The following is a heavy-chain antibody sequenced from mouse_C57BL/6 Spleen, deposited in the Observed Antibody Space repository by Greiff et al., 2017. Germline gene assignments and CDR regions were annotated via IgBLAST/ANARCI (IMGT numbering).Heavy chain of an antibody. J-gene: IGHJ2*01. CDR1: GYTFTSYW. CDR3: ARGELGHDYFDY. D-gene: IGHD4-1*01. CDR2: IYPGSGST. V-gene: IGHV1-55*01. Sequence: QVQLQQPGAELVKPGASVKMSCKASGYTFTSYWITWVKQRPGQGLEWIGDIYPGSGSTNYNEKFKSKATLTVDTSSSTAYMQLSSLTSEDSAVYYCARGELGHDYFDYWGQGTTLTVSS.